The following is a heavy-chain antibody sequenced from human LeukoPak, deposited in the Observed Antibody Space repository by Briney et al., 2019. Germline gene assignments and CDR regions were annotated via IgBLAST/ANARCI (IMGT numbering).Heavy chain of an antibody. CDR3: ARDDRIAAGPFDY. CDR1: GGSISTSYF. V-gene: IGHV4-61*02. Sequence: SHTLSLTCTVSGGSISTSYFWTWIRHSAGKGLEWIGRIYSSGSTTYNPSLKSRVTMSIDTSKNQFSLKLSSVTAADTAVYYCARDDRIAAGPFDYWGQGTLVTVSS. J-gene: IGHJ4*02. CDR2: IYSSGST. D-gene: IGHD6-13*01.